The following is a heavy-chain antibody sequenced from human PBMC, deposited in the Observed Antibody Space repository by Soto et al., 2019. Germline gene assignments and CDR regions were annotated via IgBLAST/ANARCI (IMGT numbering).Heavy chain of an antibody. V-gene: IGHV3-33*01. J-gene: IGHJ4*02. CDR2: IWYDGSNK. Sequence: GWSLRLSCASSVFTFSSYGMQWVRQAPGKGLEWVAVIWYDGSNKYYADSVKGRFTISRDNSKNTLYLQMNSLRAEDTAVYYCARDFEYSSSSIDYWGQGTLVTVSS. D-gene: IGHD6-6*01. CDR3: ARDFEYSSSSIDY. CDR1: VFTFSSYG.